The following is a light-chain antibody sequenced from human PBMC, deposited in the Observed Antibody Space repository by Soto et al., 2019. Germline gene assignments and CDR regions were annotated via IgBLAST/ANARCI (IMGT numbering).Light chain of an antibody. V-gene: IGKV1-39*01. J-gene: IGKJ2*01. CDR3: QQCYISPYT. CDR2: AAS. Sequence: DIQMTQSPSSLSASVGDRVTITCRASQSISSYLNWYQQKSGEAPKLLIHAASGLQSGVPSRFRGSGSGTEFTLTISSLRPEDIATYFCQQCYISPYTFGQGTKL. CDR1: QSISSY.